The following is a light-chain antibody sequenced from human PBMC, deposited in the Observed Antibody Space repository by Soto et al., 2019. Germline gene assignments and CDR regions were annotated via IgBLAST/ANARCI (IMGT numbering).Light chain of an antibody. V-gene: IGKV3-20*01. CDR2: YAS. CDR3: QQNSALPLT. Sequence: DIVLTQSPGTLSLSPGERATLSFRASPSVNSNNLAWYQQQTAQAPRLLLYYASSTATGIPARFSGSGSGTDFTLTISRLEPEDFAVYYCQQNSALPLTFGQGTKVEIK. J-gene: IGKJ1*01. CDR1: PSVNSNN.